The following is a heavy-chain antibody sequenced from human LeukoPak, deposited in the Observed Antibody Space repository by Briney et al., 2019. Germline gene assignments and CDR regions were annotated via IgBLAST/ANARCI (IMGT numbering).Heavy chain of an antibody. CDR3: ARGSSGWSFDY. CDR2: ISVYNGNT. Sequence: ASVTVSCKASGYTFSTYRIIWVRQAPGQGLEWMGWISVYNGNTNYAQKLQGRVTMTTDTSTRTAYMELRSLRSDDTALYYCARGSSGWSFDYWGQGTLVTVSS. D-gene: IGHD6-13*01. J-gene: IGHJ4*02. V-gene: IGHV1-18*01. CDR1: GYTFSTYR.